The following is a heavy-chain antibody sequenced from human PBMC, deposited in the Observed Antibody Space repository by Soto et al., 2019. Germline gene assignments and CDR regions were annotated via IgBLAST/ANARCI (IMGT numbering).Heavy chain of an antibody. CDR2: IYYSGST. J-gene: IGHJ5*02. CDR3: ASSTVRGVSQWFDP. Sequence: SETLSLTCTVSGGSISSYYWSWIRQPPGKGLEWIGYIYYSGSTNYNPSLKSRVTISVDTSKNQFSLKLSSVTAADTTVYYCASSTVRGVSQWFDPWGQGTLVTVSS. CDR1: GGSISSYY. V-gene: IGHV4-59*01. D-gene: IGHD3-10*01.